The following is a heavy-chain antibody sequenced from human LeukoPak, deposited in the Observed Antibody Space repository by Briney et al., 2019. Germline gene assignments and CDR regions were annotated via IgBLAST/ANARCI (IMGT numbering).Heavy chain of an antibody. CDR3: ARACGGDCYPSDAFDI. V-gene: IGHV3-48*04. CDR2: ISSSSSTI. CDR1: GFTFSSYS. D-gene: IGHD2-21*02. Sequence: GGSLRLSCAASGFTFSSYSMNWVRQAPGKGLEWVSSISSSSSTIYYADSVKGRFTISRDNAKNSLYLQMNSLRAEDTAVYYCARACGGDCYPSDAFDIWGQGTMVTVSS. J-gene: IGHJ3*02.